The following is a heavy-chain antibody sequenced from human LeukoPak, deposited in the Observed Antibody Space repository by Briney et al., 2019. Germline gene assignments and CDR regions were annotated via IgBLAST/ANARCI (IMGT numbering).Heavy chain of an antibody. V-gene: IGHV1-18*01. J-gene: IGHJ6*03. CDR1: GYTFTSYG. CDR2: IGAYNGNT. Sequence: ASVKVSCKASGYTFTSYGISWVRQAPGQGLEWMGWIGAYNGNTNYAQKLQGRVTMTTDTSTSTAYMELRSLRSDDTAVYFCARDGTKTRTTNAPDSSGWYGGPRYYYYYYMDVWGKGTTVPVSS. CDR3: ARDGTKTRTTNAPDSSGWYGGPRYYYYYYMDV. D-gene: IGHD6-19*01.